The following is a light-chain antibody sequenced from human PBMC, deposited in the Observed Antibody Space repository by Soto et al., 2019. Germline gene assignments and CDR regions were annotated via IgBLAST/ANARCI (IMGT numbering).Light chain of an antibody. CDR1: SSDVGAYHF. Sequence: SALTQPASVSGSPGQSITISCTGSSSDVGAYHFVSWYQHHPGKAPKLILYEVTTRPSGISSRFSGSKSGNTASLTISGLQADDEANYYCSSYTSTNTPYVFGTGTKLTVL. J-gene: IGLJ1*01. CDR2: EVT. CDR3: SSYTSTNTPYV. V-gene: IGLV2-14*01.